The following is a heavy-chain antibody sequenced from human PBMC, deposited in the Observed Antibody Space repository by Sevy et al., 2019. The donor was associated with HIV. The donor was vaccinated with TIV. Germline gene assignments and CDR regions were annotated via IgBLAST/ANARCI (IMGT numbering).Heavy chain of an antibody. CDR3: AQDRWGIAAAGTGVFDY. Sequence: ASVKVSCKASGYTFTGYYMHWVRQAPGQGLEWMGWINPNSGGTDYAQKFQGRVTMTRDTSISIAYMELSRLRSDDTAVYFCAQDRWGIAAAGTGVFDYWGQGALVTVSS. D-gene: IGHD6-13*01. CDR1: GYTFTGYY. CDR2: INPNSGGT. J-gene: IGHJ4*02. V-gene: IGHV1-2*02.